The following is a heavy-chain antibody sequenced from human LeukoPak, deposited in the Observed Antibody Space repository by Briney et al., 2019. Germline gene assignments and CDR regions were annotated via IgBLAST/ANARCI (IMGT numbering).Heavy chain of an antibody. CDR3: ARVRITSTTSGAFDI. D-gene: IGHD2-2*01. CDR1: GGSVSGYY. J-gene: IGHJ3*02. Sequence: SSETLSLTCTVYGGSVSGYYWVWIRQPAGEGLEWIGRIYTTGNTNYNPSLKSRLTMSIDTSKNQFSLKLSSVTAADTAVYFCARVRITSTTSGAFDIWGQGTIVTVSS. CDR2: IYTTGNT. V-gene: IGHV4-4*07.